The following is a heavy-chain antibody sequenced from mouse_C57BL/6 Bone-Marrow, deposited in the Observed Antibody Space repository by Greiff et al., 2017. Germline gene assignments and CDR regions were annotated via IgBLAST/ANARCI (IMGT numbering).Heavy chain of an antibody. J-gene: IGHJ3*01. CDR3: ARSYEAWFSY. CDR2: IYPGDGDT. V-gene: IGHV1-82*01. CDR1: GYAFSSSW. D-gene: IGHD1-1*01. Sequence: VQLQQSGPELVKPGASVKISCKASGYAFSSSWMNWVKQRPGKGLEWIGRIYPGDGDTNYNGKFKGKATLTADKSSSTAYMQLSSLTSEDSAVYFCARSYEAWFSYGGQGTLVTVSA.